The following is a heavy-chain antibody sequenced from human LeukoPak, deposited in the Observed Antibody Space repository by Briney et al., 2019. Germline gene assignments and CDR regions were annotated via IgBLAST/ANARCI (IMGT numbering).Heavy chain of an antibody. J-gene: IGHJ4*02. CDR1: GGSFSGYY. V-gene: IGHV4-34*01. Sequence: SETLSLTCAVYGGSFSGYYWSWIRQPPGKGLEWIGEINHSGSTNYNPSLKSRVTISEDTSKNQFSLKLTSVTAADTAVYYCVRDRELTYWGQGTLVTVSS. CDR2: INHSGST. D-gene: IGHD1-26*01. CDR3: VRDRELTY.